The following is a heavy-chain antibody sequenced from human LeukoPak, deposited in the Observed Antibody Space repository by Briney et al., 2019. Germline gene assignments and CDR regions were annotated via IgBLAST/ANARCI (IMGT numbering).Heavy chain of an antibody. Sequence: GGSLRLSCAASGFTFSSYAMSWVRQAPGKGLEWVANIKQDGSEKYYVDSVKGRFTISRDNAKNSLYLQMNSLRAEDTAVYYCAREAYVLRYFDPDYYYGMDVWGQGTTVTVSS. D-gene: IGHD3-9*01. CDR3: AREAYVLRYFDPDYYYGMDV. J-gene: IGHJ6*02. CDR1: GFTFSSYA. V-gene: IGHV3-7*01. CDR2: IKQDGSEK.